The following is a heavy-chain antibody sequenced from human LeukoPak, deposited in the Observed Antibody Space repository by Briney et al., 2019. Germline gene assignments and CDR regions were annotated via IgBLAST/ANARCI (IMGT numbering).Heavy chain of an antibody. Sequence: GASVTVSCKASGYTFTGYYMHWVRQAPGQGLEWMGWINPNSGGTNYAQKFQGRVTMTRDTSISTAYMELSRLRSDDTAVYYCARAEYNWNSGGWFDPWGQGTLVTVSS. CDR1: GYTFTGYY. CDR3: ARAEYNWNSGGWFDP. V-gene: IGHV1-2*02. CDR2: INPNSGGT. D-gene: IGHD1-7*01. J-gene: IGHJ5*02.